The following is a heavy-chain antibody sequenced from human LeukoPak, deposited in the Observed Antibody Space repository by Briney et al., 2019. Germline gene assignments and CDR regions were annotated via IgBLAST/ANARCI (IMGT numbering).Heavy chain of an antibody. CDR2: IYTSGST. CDR3: AREIRDTAMEYYYYYYYMDV. D-gene: IGHD5-18*01. V-gene: IGHV4-4*07. Sequence: SETLSLTCTVSGGSISSYYWSWIRQPAGKGLEWIGRIYTSGSTNYNPSLKSRVTMSVDTSKNQFSLKLSSVTAADTAVYYCAREIRDTAMEYYYYYYYMDVWGKGTTVTISS. J-gene: IGHJ6*03. CDR1: GGSISSYY.